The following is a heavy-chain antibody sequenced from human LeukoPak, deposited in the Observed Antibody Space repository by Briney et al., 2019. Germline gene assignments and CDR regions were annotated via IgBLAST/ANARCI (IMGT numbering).Heavy chain of an antibody. D-gene: IGHD3-10*01. J-gene: IGHJ4*02. CDR2: INYSGST. CDR3: ARYVVYGSGKYYFDY. V-gene: IGHV4-39*01. Sequence: SETLSLTCTVSGGSISSSSYYWGWIRQPPGKGLEWIASINYSGSTYYNPSLKSRVTISVDTSENQFSLKLSSVTAADTAAYYCARYVVYGSGKYYFDYWGQGTLVTVSS. CDR1: GGSISSSSYY.